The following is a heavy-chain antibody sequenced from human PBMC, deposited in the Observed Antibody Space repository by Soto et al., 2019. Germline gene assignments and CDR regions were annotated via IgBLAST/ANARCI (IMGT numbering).Heavy chain of an antibody. D-gene: IGHD3-9*01. J-gene: IGHJ4*02. CDR2: ISDSGSS. Sequence: QVQLQESGPGLVKPSQTLTLTCTVSGGSISSGSFYWSWIRQHPGKGLEWIGHISDSGSSYYNPYLGSRVTISVDTYKNQFSLKLRAVTAADTAVYFCARTTFYDIFTAYYSLFDYWGQGTLVTVSS. CDR3: ARTTFYDIFTAYYSLFDY. V-gene: IGHV4-31*03. CDR1: GGSISSGSFY.